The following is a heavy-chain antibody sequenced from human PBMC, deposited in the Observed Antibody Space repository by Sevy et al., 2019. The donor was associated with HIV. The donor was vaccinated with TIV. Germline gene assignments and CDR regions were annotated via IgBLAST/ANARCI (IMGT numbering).Heavy chain of an antibody. Sequence: ASVKVSCRASGSTFSNYGITWVRQAPGQGLEWLGWISRYTTNYAQKLQGRVTMTTDTSTSTVSMELRSLKSDDTAVYYCARAPSGSQGPGQYFQYWGQGTLVTVSS. CDR2: ISRYTT. V-gene: IGHV1-18*01. CDR1: GSTFSNYG. D-gene: IGHD1-26*01. J-gene: IGHJ1*01. CDR3: ARAPSGSQGPGQYFQY.